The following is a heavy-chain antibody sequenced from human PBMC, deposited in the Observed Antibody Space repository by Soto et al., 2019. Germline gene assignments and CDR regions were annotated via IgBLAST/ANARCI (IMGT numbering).Heavy chain of an antibody. V-gene: IGHV3-23*01. CDR2: ISGSGGST. CDR3: VRGGYVLDT. D-gene: IGHD5-12*01. Sequence: VGSLRLSCAASGFTFSSYSMNWVRQAPGKGLEWVSAISGSGGSTYYADSVKGRFTISRDTSKNTLYLQINSLRAEDTAVYYCVRGGYVLDTWGQGTLVTISS. J-gene: IGHJ5*02. CDR1: GFTFSSYS.